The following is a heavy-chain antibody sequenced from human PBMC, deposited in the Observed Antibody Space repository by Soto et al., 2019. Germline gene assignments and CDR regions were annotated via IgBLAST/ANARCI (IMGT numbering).Heavy chain of an antibody. J-gene: IGHJ4*02. Sequence: SETLSLTCAVSGGSMSSGTYSRSWIRQPPGKGLEWIGYIYHSGSTYYNPSLKSRVTISVDRSKNQFSLKMNSVTAADTAVYYCARDRSGHFDYWGQGTLVTVSS. D-gene: IGHD7-27*01. V-gene: IGHV4-30-2*01. CDR2: IYHSGST. CDR3: ARDRSGHFDY. CDR1: GGSMSSGTYS.